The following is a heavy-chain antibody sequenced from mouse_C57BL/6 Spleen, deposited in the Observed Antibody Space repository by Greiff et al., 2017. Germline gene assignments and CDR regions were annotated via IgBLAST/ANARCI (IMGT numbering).Heavy chain of an antibody. CDR2: IYPGDGDT. V-gene: IGHV1-82*01. CDR3: ARANWDMDY. J-gene: IGHJ2*01. CDR1: GYAFSSSW. D-gene: IGHD4-1*01. Sequence: QVQLQQSGPELVKPGASVKISCKASGYAFSSSWMNWVKQRPGKGLEWIGRIYPGDGDTNYNGKFKGKATLTADTSSSTAYMQLSSLTSEDSAVYFCARANWDMDYWGQGTTLTVSS.